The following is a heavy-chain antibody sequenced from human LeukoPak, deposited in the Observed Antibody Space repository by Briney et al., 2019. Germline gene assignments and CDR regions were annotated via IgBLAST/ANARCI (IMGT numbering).Heavy chain of an antibody. D-gene: IGHD6-19*01. Sequence: GSLRLSCAVSGLTFSTYSMTWIRQGPGKGLEWVSSIYNSGAKIFYADSVKGRFTISRDNSKNMLYLQMNSLRVEDTAVYYCAKDVAPDSGWDLDYWGQGTLVTVSS. CDR3: AKDVAPDSGWDLDY. CDR2: IYNSGAKI. J-gene: IGHJ4*02. V-gene: IGHV3-23*01. CDR1: GLTFSTYS.